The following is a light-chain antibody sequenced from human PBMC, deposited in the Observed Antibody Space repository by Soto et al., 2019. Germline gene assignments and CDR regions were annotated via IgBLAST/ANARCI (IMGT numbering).Light chain of an antibody. V-gene: IGLV2-18*01. CDR1: STDFVSYNR. J-gene: IGLJ1*01. CDR2: EVS. Sequence: QSVLSQPPAVSGSPGQSVTISCTGTSTDFVSYNRVSWYQQPPGTAPKLMVYEVSKRPSGVPDRFSGSKSRNTASLTISGLQAADEADYYCSLYTSENAYVFGTGTKVTVL. CDR3: SLYTSENAYV.